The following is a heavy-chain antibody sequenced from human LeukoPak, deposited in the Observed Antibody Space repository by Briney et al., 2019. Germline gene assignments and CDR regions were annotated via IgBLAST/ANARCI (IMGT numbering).Heavy chain of an antibody. D-gene: IGHD3-10*01. CDR1: GGSISSGTYY. CDR2: IYYSGST. J-gene: IGHJ4*02. CDR3: ANGGSGTPLFDY. Sequence: PSETLSLTCIVSGGSISSGTYYWGWIRQPPGKGLEWIGSIYYSGSTYYNPSLKSRVTISVDTSKNQFSLKLNSVTAADTAVYYCANGGSGTPLFDYWGQGTLVTVSS. V-gene: IGHV4-39*07.